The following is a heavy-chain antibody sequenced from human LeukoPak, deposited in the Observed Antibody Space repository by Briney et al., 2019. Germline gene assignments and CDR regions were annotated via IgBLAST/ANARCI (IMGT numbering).Heavy chain of an antibody. V-gene: IGHV4-34*01. CDR1: GGSFSGYY. J-gene: IGHJ5*02. CDR2: INHSGST. D-gene: IGHD6-19*01. Sequence: SETLSLTCAVYGGSFSGYYWSWIRQPPGKGLEWIGEINHSGSTNYNPSLKSRVTISVDTSKNQFSLKLSSVTAADTAVYYCARGGIAVAGTRGWFDPWGQGTPVTVSS. CDR3: ARGGIAVAGTRGWFDP.